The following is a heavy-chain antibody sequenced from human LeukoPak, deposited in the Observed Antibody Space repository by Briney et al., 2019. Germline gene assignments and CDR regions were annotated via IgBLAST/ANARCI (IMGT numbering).Heavy chain of an antibody. Sequence: ASVTVSCKASGYTFTGYYIHWVRQAPGQGLEWMGRINPSSGGTNYAQKFQGRVTMTRDTSITTAYMGLSSLRSDDTAVYYCARETGGSFEYFDYWGQGTLVTVSS. D-gene: IGHD7-27*01. CDR3: ARETGGSFEYFDY. CDR1: GYTFTGYY. CDR2: INPSSGGT. J-gene: IGHJ4*02. V-gene: IGHV1-2*06.